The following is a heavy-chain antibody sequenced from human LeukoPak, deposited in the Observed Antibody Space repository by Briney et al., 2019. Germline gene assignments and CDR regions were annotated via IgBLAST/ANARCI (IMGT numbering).Heavy chain of an antibody. CDR2: INPNSGGT. V-gene: IGHV1-2*02. CDR1: GYTFTGYY. CDR3: ARGYCSGGSCYSGPDSDWFDP. Sequence: GSSVKVSCKAFGYTFTGYYMHWVRQAPGQGLGWMGWINPNSGGTNYAQKFQGRVTMTRDTSISTAYMELSRLRSDDTAVYYCARGYCSGGSCYSGPDSDWFDPWGQGTLVTVSS. D-gene: IGHD2-15*01. J-gene: IGHJ5*02.